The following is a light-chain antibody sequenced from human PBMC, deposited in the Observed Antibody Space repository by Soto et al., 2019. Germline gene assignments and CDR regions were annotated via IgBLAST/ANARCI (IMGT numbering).Light chain of an antibody. CDR3: SSYAGSNNVI. CDR2: EVS. V-gene: IGLV2-8*01. J-gene: IGLJ2*01. CDR1: SSDVGGYNY. Sequence: QSVLTQPPSASGSPGQSVTISCTGTSSDVGGYNYVSWYRQHPGEAPKLMIYEVSKRPSGVPDRFSGFKSGNTASLTVSGLQAEDEADYYCSSYAGSNNVIFGGGTKLTVL.